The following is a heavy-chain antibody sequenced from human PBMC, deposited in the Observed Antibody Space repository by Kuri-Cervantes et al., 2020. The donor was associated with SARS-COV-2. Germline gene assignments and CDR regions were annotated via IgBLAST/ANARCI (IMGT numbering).Heavy chain of an antibody. D-gene: IGHD3-3*01. V-gene: IGHV3-48*01. CDR1: GFTFSNYN. J-gene: IGHJ6*03. CDR3: TTGYDFWSGYYRFDYYYYMDV. Sequence: GGSLRLSCAASGFTFSNYNINWVRQAPGKGLECISYISSSGSTKYYAGSVKDRFTVSRDNARNSVSLQMNSLKTEDTAVYYCTTGYDFWSGYYRFDYYYYMDVWGKGTTVTVSS. CDR2: ISSSGSTK.